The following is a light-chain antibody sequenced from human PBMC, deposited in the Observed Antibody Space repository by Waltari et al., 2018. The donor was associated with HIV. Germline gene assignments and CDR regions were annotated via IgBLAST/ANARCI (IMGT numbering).Light chain of an antibody. CDR2: NTD. J-gene: IGLJ2*01. CDR1: YASVSTSFF. V-gene: IGLV8-61*01. CDR3: VLYVRSGRV. Sequence: GKTITLTCGLSYASVSTSFFPSWYQLTPDQPPRSLLYNTDVRSSGVPERFSGSIVGNKAALTITGAQAEDARISCCVLYVRSGRVFGGGTRITVL.